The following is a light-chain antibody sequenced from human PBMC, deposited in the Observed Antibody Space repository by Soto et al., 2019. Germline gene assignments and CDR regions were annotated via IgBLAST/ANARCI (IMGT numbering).Light chain of an antibody. CDR2: DAS. V-gene: IGKV3-20*01. J-gene: IGKJ4*01. Sequence: ENVLKQSPGTLPLSPGERAILACRASQSVDKNYLAWFQQKLGQAPRLLIYDASNRATGTPDRFSGSGSGTDFTLTISRLEPEDFAVYYCQQYARSPLTFGGGTKVEIK. CDR1: QSVDKNY. CDR3: QQYARSPLT.